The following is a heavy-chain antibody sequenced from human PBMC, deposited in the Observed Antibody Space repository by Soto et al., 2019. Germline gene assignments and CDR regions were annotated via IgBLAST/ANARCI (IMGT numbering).Heavy chain of an antibody. Sequence: QVQLVQSGAEVKKPGSSVKVSCKASGGTFSSYAISWVRQAPGQGLEWMGGIIPIFGTANYAQKFQGRVTIAADESTSTADMELSSLRSEDTAVYYWSETTRNPYYYGMDVWGQGTTVTVSS. CDR2: IIPIFGTA. J-gene: IGHJ6*02. CDR1: GGTFSSYA. D-gene: IGHD1-1*01. CDR3: SETTRNPYYYGMDV. V-gene: IGHV1-69*12.